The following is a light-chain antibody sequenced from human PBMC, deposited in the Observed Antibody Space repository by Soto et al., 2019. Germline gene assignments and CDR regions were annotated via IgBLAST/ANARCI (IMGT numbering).Light chain of an antibody. CDR3: TSYTTSGTYV. V-gene: IGLV2-14*03. CDR1: SSDIGAYIH. CDR2: DVS. J-gene: IGLJ1*01. Sequence: QSALTQPASVSGSPGQSIAVSCSGTSSDIGAYIHVSWYQQHPGKAPQLMIYDVSNRPSGVSDRFSGSKSGNTASLTISGLQAEYEADYYCTSYTTSGTYVFGAGTKVTVL.